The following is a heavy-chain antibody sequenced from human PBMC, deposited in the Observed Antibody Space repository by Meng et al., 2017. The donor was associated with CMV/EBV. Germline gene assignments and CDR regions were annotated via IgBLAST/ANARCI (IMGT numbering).Heavy chain of an antibody. CDR3: ARNKARSSSSWYHFDY. CDR2: IYYSGST. Sequence: SETLSLTCTVSGGSISSYYWSWIRQPPAKGLEWIGYIYYSGSTNYNPSLKSRVTISVDTSKNQFSLKLSSVTAADTAVYYCARNKARSSSSWYHFDYWGQGTLVTVSS. V-gene: IGHV4-59*01. CDR1: GGSISSYY. D-gene: IGHD6-13*01. J-gene: IGHJ4*02.